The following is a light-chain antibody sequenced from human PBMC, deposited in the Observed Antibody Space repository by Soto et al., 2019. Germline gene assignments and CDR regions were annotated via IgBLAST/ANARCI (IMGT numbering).Light chain of an antibody. Sequence: ETVLTQSPGTLSLSPGERGTLSCRASQSVGGPLAWYQQRPGQAPRLLVYHTSNRATGIPDRFSASGSGTDFTLTISRLEPEDFAVYYCQQYESSPRTFGQGTKVDIK. CDR3: QQYESSPRT. J-gene: IGKJ1*01. CDR1: QSVGGP. V-gene: IGKV3-20*01. CDR2: HTS.